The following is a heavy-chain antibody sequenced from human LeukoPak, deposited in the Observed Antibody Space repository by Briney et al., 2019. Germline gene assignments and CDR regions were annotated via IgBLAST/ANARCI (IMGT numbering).Heavy chain of an antibody. CDR2: INAGNGNT. Sequence: ASVKVSCKASGYTFTSYAMHWVRQAPGQRLEWMGWINAGNGNTKYSQKFQGRVTITRDTSASTAYMELSSLRSEDTAVYYCARELRIQLWLRVDYFDYWGQGTLVTVSS. D-gene: IGHD5-18*01. CDR1: GYTFTSYA. CDR3: ARELRIQLWLRVDYFDY. V-gene: IGHV1-3*01. J-gene: IGHJ4*02.